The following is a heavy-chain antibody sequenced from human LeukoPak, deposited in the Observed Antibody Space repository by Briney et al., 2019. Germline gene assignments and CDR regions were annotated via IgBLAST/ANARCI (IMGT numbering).Heavy chain of an antibody. J-gene: IGHJ4*02. CDR3: ARGFPNRYYYDSSGFYGYYFEY. V-gene: IGHV1-18*01. D-gene: IGHD3-22*01. Sequence: ASVTVSCKASGYTFTSYGITWVRQAPGQGLEWMGWISGYNGNTKYAKKLQGRVTMTTDTSTSTAYMELRSLRSDDTAVYYCARGFPNRYYYDSSGFYGYYFEYWGQGTLVTVSS. CDR1: GYTFTSYG. CDR2: ISGYNGNT.